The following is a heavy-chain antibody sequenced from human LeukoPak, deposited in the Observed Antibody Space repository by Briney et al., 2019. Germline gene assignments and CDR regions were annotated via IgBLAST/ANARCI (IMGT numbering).Heavy chain of an antibody. Sequence: GGSLRLSCVASGFTFSNYAMSWVRQAPGKGLEWVSGITIRGGSTYYADSVKGRFTISRDNSKNTLYLQMNSLRAEDTAVYYCAKMGFMGFYGSGSHFDYWGQGTLVTVSS. D-gene: IGHD3-10*01. CDR3: AKMGFMGFYGSGSHFDY. CDR2: ITIRGGST. CDR1: GFTFSNYA. J-gene: IGHJ4*02. V-gene: IGHV3-23*01.